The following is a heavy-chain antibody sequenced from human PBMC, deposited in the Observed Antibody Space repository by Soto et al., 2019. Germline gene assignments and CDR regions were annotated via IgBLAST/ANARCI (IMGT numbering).Heavy chain of an antibody. CDR2: ISYDGGNK. CDR3: AKVPYNSGSAFDI. J-gene: IGHJ3*02. V-gene: IGHV3-30*18. D-gene: IGHD6-19*01. CDR1: GVTFHTYD. Sequence: GGPLRVSCAAAGVTFHTYDRHWVRQDPGKGLEWVAFISYDGGNKYYADSVKGRFTISRDKSKSTLYLQMNSLRAEDTAVYYCAKVPYNSGSAFDIWGQGTMVTVSS.